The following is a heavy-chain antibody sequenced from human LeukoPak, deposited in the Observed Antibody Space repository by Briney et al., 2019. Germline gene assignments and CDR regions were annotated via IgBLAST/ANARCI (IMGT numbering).Heavy chain of an antibody. CDR3: ARGFGNVRGVT. V-gene: IGHV4-34*01. CDR1: GGSLSGDY. J-gene: IGHJ5*02. D-gene: IGHD3-16*01. Sequence: SETLSLTCAVWGGSLSGDYWSWIREPPGKGLEWIGEINHGGNTNYNPSLESRASLSVDTSRNQISLRLSSVTVADTAVYYCARGFGNVRGVTWGQGTLVTVSS. CDR2: INHGGNT.